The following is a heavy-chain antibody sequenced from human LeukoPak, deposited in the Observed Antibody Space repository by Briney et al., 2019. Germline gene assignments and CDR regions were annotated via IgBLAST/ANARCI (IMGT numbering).Heavy chain of an antibody. V-gene: IGHV2-70*04. CDR2: IDWDDDK. CDR1: GVSLSTSAMR. J-gene: IGHJ3*02. CDR3: ARASGYSYGYGLGAFDI. D-gene: IGHD5-18*01. Sequence: SGPTLVNPTQTLTLTCTFSGVSLSTSAMRVSWIRQPPGKALEWLARIDWDDDKFYSTSLKTRLTISKDTSKNQVVLTMTNMDPVDTATYYCARASGYSYGYGLGAFDIWGQGTMVTVSS.